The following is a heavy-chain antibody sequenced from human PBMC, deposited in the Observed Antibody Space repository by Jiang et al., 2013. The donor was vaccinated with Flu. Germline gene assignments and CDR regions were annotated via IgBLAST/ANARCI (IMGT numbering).Heavy chain of an antibody. CDR3: AHSNLAVAAAFDI. Sequence: TLSRSLSGFSITTAGMCVSWIRQPPGKALEWLGRIDWDDDKYYNTFLKTRLTISKGTSENEVVLTMTNMDPVDTATYYCAHSNLAVAAAFDIWGQGTMVTVSS. J-gene: IGHJ3*02. CDR2: IDWDDDK. D-gene: IGHD6-19*01. CDR1: GFSITTAGMC. V-gene: IGHV2-70*12.